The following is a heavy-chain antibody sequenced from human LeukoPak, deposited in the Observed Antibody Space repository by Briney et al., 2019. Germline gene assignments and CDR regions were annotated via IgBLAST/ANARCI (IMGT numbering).Heavy chain of an antibody. V-gene: IGHV4-59*01. J-gene: IGHJ3*02. CDR3: ARGGSYDAFDI. Sequence: SETLSLTCTVSGGSISSYYWSWIRQPPGKGLEWIGYIYYSGSTSYNPSLKSRVTISVDTSKNQFSLKLSSVTAADTAVYYCARGGSYDAFDIWGQGTMVTVSS. CDR2: IYYSGST. D-gene: IGHD1-26*01. CDR1: GGSISSYY.